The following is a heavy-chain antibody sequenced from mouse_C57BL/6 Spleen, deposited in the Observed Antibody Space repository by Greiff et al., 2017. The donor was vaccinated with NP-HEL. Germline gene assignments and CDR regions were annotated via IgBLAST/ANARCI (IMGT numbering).Heavy chain of an antibody. CDR2: INPSTGGT. CDR1: GYSFTSYY. Sequence: VQLQQSGPALVKPGASVKISCKASGYSFTSYYMNWVKQSPEKSLEWIGEINPSTGGTPYNQKFKATATLTVDKSSSTAYMQLKSLTSEDSAFYYCAKVSPYYLDYWGQGTTLTVSS. CDR3: AKVSPYYLDY. J-gene: IGHJ2*01. D-gene: IGHD2-12*01. V-gene: IGHV1-42*01.